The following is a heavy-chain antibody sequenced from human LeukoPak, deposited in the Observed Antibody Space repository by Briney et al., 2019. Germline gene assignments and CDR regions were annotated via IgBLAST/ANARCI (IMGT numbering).Heavy chain of an antibody. V-gene: IGHV3-33*01. CDR3: ARDQYDILTGYYSTGLDY. D-gene: IGHD3-9*01. CDR1: GFTFSSYG. Sequence: QPGGSLRLSCAASGFTFSSYGMHWVRQAPGKGLEWVAVIWYDGSNKYYADSVKGRFTISRDNSKNTLYLQMNSLRAEDTAVYYCARDQYDILTGYYSTGLDYWGQGTLVTVSS. CDR2: IWYDGSNK. J-gene: IGHJ4*02.